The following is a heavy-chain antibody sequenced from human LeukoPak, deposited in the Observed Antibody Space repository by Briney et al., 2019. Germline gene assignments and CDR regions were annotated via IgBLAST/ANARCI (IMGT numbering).Heavy chain of an antibody. CDR2: ISWNSGSI. J-gene: IGHJ4*02. CDR3: AKVWGTDYGDYIFGY. V-gene: IGHV3-9*01. Sequence: GGSLRLSCAASGFTFDDYAMHWVRQAPGKGLEWVSGISWNSGSIGYADSVKGRFTISRDNAKNSLYLQMNSLSAEDTALYYCAKVWGTDYGDYIFGYWGQGTLVTVSS. D-gene: IGHD4-17*01. CDR1: GFTFDDYA.